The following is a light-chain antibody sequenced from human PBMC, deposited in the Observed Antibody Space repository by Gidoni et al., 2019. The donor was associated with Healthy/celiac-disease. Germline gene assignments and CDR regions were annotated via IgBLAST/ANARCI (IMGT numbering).Light chain of an antibody. CDR1: QGISSY. Sequence: DIQLTQSPSFLSASVGDRVTITCRASQGISSYLAWYQQKPGKAPKLLIYAASTLQSGVPSRFSGSGSGTEFTLTISSLQPEDFATYYCHQLTRSLLLPFGGGPKVELQ. V-gene: IGKV1-9*01. CDR3: HQLTRSLLLP. CDR2: AAS. J-gene: IGKJ4*01.